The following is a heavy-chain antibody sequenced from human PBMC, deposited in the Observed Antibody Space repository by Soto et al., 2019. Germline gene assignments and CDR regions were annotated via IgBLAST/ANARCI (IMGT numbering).Heavy chain of an antibody. J-gene: IGHJ4*02. Sequence: QITLKESGPTLVKPTQTLTLTCTFSGFSLSSGGEGVGWIRQPPGKALEWLALIYWDDDKCYRPSLKTRLTITQETSKDQMALTITDVRPADTATYYSLNRQLGRDWYQTGDLGYWGQGILVTVSS. V-gene: IGHV2-5*02. CDR1: GFSLSSGGEG. D-gene: IGHD3-9*01. CDR3: LNRQLGRDWYQTGDLGY. CDR2: IYWDDDK.